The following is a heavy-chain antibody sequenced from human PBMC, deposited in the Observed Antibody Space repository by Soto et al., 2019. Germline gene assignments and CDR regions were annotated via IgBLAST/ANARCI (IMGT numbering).Heavy chain of an antibody. CDR2: ISGSGGST. CDR3: AANRGYNYYYCMDV. CDR1: GFTFSSYA. D-gene: IGHD3-22*01. J-gene: IGHJ6*02. Sequence: PGGSLRLSCAASGFTFSSYAMSWVRPAPGKGLEWVSAISGSGGSTYYADSVKGRFTISRDNSKNTLYLQMNSLRAEDTAVYYCAANRGYNYYYCMDVWGQGTTVTVSS. V-gene: IGHV3-23*01.